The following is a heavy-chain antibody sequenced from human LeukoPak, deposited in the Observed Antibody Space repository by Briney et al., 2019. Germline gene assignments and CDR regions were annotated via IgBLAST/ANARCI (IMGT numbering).Heavy chain of an antibody. V-gene: IGHV4-61*01. CDR3: ARGNDDSSGYYSDY. CDR2: INHSGST. CDR1: GGSVSSGSYY. Sequence: SETLSLTCTVSGGSVSSGSYYWSWIRQPPGKGLEWIGEINHSGSTNYNPSLKSRVTISVDTSKNQFSLKLSSVTAADTAVYYCARGNDDSSGYYSDYWGQGTLVTVSS. J-gene: IGHJ4*02. D-gene: IGHD3-22*01.